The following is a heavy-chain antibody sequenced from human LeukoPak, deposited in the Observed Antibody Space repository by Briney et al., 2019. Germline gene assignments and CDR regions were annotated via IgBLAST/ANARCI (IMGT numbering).Heavy chain of an antibody. CDR2: IYYSGST. CDR1: GGSISSGGYY. D-gene: IGHD2-2*01. J-gene: IGHJ6*02. V-gene: IGHV4-31*03. Sequence: SETLSLTCTVSGGSISSGGYYWSWIRQHPGKGLEWIGYIYYSGSTYYNPSLKSRVAISVDTSKNQFSLKLSSVTAADTAVYFCARQSTAPPVYYYYGMDVWGQGTAVTVSS. CDR3: ARQSTAPPVYYYYGMDV.